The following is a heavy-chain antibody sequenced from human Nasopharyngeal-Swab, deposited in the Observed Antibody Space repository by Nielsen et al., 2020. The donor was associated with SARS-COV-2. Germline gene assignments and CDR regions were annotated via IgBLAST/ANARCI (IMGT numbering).Heavy chain of an antibody. CDR1: GDSLSSTVAA. J-gene: IGHJ6*02. V-gene: IGHV6-1*01. CDR3: ARRVGSGGSALDV. CDR2: TYYRSKWYT. Sequence: SQTLSLTCAISGDSLSSTVAAWNWIRQSPSRGLEWLGRTYYRSKWYTDYAVSVKSRITINPDTSKNQFSLQLDSVTPEDTAVYYCARRVGSGGSALDVWGQGTTVTVSS. D-gene: IGHD3-10*01.